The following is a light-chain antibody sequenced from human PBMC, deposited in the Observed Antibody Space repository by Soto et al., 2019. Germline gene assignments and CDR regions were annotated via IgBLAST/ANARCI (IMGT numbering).Light chain of an antibody. CDR3: QQYHNYPVT. CDR1: QEISNH. J-gene: IGKJ4*01. Sequence: DIQMTQSPSSLSASVGDRVTITCRASQEISNHLAWFQQKPGKPPKSLIYDASSLQSGVPSQFSGSGSGTDFTLTISSLQPEDFADYYCQQYHNYPVTVGGGTKVEIK. V-gene: IGKV1-16*02. CDR2: DAS.